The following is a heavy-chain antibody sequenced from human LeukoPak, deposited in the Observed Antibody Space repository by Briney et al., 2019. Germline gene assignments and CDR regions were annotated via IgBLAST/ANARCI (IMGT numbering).Heavy chain of an antibody. Sequence: ASVKVSCKASGYTFTGYYMHWVRQAPGQGFEWMGWINPNSGGTNYAQKFQGRVTMTRDTSISTAYMELSRLRSDDTAVYYCATLGVVTHFYYYYHMDVWGKGTTVTVSS. CDR1: GYTFTGYY. D-gene: IGHD3-3*01. V-gene: IGHV1-2*02. J-gene: IGHJ6*03. CDR3: ATLGVVTHFYYYYHMDV. CDR2: INPNSGGT.